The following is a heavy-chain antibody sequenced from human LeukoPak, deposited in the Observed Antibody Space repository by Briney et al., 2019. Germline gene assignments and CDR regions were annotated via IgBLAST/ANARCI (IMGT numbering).Heavy chain of an antibody. V-gene: IGHV4-39*01. Sequence: SETLSLTFTVSGGSISINNYYWGWIRQPPVEGLGWIGSIYYGGSTHYSRSLKRRVTISVDTSKNQFSLKLSSVTAADTAVYYCARLGLGLRLRVPFWGEGTLVTVYS. J-gene: IGHJ4*02. CDR3: ARLGLGLRLRVPF. CDR2: IYYGGST. D-gene: IGHD5-12*01. CDR1: GGSISINNYY.